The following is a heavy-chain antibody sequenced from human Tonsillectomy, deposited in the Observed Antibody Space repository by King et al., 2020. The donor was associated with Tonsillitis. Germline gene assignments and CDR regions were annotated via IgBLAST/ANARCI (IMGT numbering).Heavy chain of an antibody. CDR3: ARHRQLYRSRWPGDY. J-gene: IGHJ4*02. D-gene: IGHD6-13*01. CDR2: SYYSGST. Sequence: QLQESGPGLVKPSETLSLNCTVSGGSISSYFWSWIRKPPGTGLEWIGYSYYSGSTNYNPSLQSRVTISIDTYKNQFSLKLNSVTAADTAVDYCARHRQLYRSRWPGDYWGQGTLVTVSS. V-gene: IGHV4-59*08. CDR1: GGSISSYF.